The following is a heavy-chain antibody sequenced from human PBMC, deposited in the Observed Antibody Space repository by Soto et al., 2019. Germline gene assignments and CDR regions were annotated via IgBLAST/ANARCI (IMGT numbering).Heavy chain of an antibody. CDR3: ATGVDFWSGYWGRDAFDI. CDR1: GYTLTELS. J-gene: IGHJ3*02. CDR2: FDPEDGET. V-gene: IGHV1-24*01. Sequence: ASVKVSCKVSGYTLTELSMHWVRQAPGKGLEWMGGFDPEDGETIYAQKFQGRVTMTEDTSTDTAYMELSSLRSEDTAVYYCATGVDFWSGYWGRDAFDIWGQGTMVTVSS. D-gene: IGHD3-3*01.